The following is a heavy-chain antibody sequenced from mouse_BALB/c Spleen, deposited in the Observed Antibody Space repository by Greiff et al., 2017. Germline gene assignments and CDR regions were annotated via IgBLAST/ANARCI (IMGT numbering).Heavy chain of an antibody. CDR2: IDTSDSYT. Sequence: VQLQQSGAELVMPGASVKMSCKASGYTFTDYWMHWVKQRPGQGLEWIGAIDTSDSYTSYNQKFKGKATLTVDESSSTAYMQLSSLTSEDSAVYYCARASSGYAMDYWGQGTSVTVSS. D-gene: IGHD3-1*01. V-gene: IGHV1-69*01. J-gene: IGHJ4*01. CDR1: GYTFTDYW. CDR3: ARASSGYAMDY.